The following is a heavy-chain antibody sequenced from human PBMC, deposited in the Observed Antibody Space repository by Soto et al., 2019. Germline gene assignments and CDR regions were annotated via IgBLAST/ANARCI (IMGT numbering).Heavy chain of an antibody. J-gene: IGHJ4*02. CDR3: ATSLAAAGTEGFDY. CDR2: IKQDGSEK. Sequence: GGSLRLSCAASGFTFSSYWMSWVRQAPGKGLEWVANIKQDGSEKYYVDSVKGRFTISRDNAKNSLYLQMNSLRAEDTAVYYCATSLAAAGTEGFDYWGQGTLVTVSS. D-gene: IGHD6-13*01. V-gene: IGHV3-7*01. CDR1: GFTFSSYW.